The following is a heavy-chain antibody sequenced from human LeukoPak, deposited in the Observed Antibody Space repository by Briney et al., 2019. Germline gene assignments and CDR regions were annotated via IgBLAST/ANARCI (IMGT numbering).Heavy chain of an antibody. CDR2: ISNDGSKK. CDR3: AKDRYSYAFEYSDS. D-gene: IGHD5-18*01. J-gene: IGHJ4*02. V-gene: IGHV3-30*18. CDR1: GFTFSSYG. Sequence: GGSLRLSCAASGFTFSSYGRHWVRQAPGKGLEWVAVISNDGSKKYYADSVKGRFTISRDNSKNTLSLQVSSLRAEDTAVYYCAKDRYSYAFEYSDSWGQGTLVTVSS.